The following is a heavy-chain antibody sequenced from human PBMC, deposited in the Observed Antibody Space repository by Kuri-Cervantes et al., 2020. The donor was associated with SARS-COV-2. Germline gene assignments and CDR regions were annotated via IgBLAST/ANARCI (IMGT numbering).Heavy chain of an antibody. CDR2: ISGSGGST. V-gene: IGHV3-23*01. CDR3: AKEGPTGYYDSSGYYYDYYYGMDV. J-gene: IGHJ6*02. CDR1: GFTFSSYA. Sequence: GESLKISCAASGFTFSSYAMSWVRQAPGKGLEWVSAISGSGGSTYYADSVKGPFTISRGNSKNTLYLQMNSLRAEDTAVYYCAKEGPTGYYDSSGYYYDYYYGMDVWGQGTTVTVSS. D-gene: IGHD3-22*01.